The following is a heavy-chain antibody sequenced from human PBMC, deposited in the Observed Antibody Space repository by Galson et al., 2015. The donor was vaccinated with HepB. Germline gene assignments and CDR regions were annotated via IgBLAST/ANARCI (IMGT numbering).Heavy chain of an antibody. CDR2: ISYDGSNK. CDR1: GFTVSSYG. CDR3: AKDAHFYYGSGNDAFDI. Sequence: SLRLSCAASGFTVSSYGMHWVRQAPGKGLEWVAVISYDGSNKYYADSVKGRFTISRDNSKNTLYLQMNSLRAEDTAVYYCAKDAHFYYGSGNDAFDIWGQGTMVTVSS. J-gene: IGHJ3*02. V-gene: IGHV3-30*18. D-gene: IGHD3-10*01.